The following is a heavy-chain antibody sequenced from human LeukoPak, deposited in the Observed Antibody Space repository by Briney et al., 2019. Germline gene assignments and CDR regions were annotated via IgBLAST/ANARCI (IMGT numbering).Heavy chain of an antibody. V-gene: IGHV4-61*02. CDR2: IYHSGSI. CDR1: GGSISSGSYY. J-gene: IGHJ5*02. Sequence: SETLSLTCTVSGGSISSGSYYWNWIRQPAGKGLEWIGRIYHSGSIYYNPSLKSRVTISVDTSKNQFSLKLSSVTAADTAVYYCARDHGSGSYYTDWFDPWGQGTLVTVSS. D-gene: IGHD3-10*01. CDR3: ARDHGSGSYYTDWFDP.